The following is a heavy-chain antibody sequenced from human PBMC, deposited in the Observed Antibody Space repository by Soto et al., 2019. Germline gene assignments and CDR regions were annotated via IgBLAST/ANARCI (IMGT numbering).Heavy chain of an antibody. CDR3: AKYYYDSSGYPTFDY. Sequence: GGSLRLSCAASGFTFRDYYMSWIRQAPGKGLEWVSAISGSGGSTYYADSVKGRFTISRDNSKNTLYLQMNSLRAEDTAVYYCAKYYYDSSGYPTFDYWGQGTLVTVSS. J-gene: IGHJ4*02. CDR2: ISGSGGST. V-gene: IGHV3-23*01. D-gene: IGHD3-22*01. CDR1: GFTFRDYY.